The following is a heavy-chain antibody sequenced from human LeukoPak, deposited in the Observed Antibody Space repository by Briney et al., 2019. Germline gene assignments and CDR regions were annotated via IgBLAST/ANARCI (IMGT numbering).Heavy chain of an antibody. J-gene: IGHJ4*02. CDR2: INHSGTT. Sequence: PSETLSLTCAVYGGSFSGYYWSWFRQPPGKGLEWIGEINHSGTTNYNPSLKSRVTISVDTSKNQFSLKLSSVTAADTAVYYCSRERVLRYWGQGTLVTVSS. CDR3: SRERVLRY. V-gene: IGHV4-34*01. D-gene: IGHD3-10*01. CDR1: GGSFSGYY.